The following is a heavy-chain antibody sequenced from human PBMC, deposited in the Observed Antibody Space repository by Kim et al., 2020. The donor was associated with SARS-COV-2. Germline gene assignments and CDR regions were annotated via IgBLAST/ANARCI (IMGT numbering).Heavy chain of an antibody. J-gene: IGHJ4*02. CDR2: IYSDDYT. V-gene: IGHV3-53*01. CDR1: GFSVTNKY. Sequence: GGSLRLSCAVSGFSVTNKYMSWVRQAPGKGLEWVSIIYSDDYTYYADSVKGRFTISRGISKNTLFLHMTSLRADDSAVSHCARRGHCSSSTCFYYWGQG. CDR3: ARRGHCSSSTCFYY. D-gene: IGHD2-2*01.